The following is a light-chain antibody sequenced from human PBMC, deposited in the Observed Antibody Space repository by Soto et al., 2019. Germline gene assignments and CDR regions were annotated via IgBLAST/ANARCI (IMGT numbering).Light chain of an antibody. V-gene: IGKV1-39*01. J-gene: IGKJ2*01. CDR2: GAS. Sequence: IQMTQSPSSLSASVGDSVTVTCRASQSINIYLNWYQQKPGKAPTLRIYGASSLQSGVPSRFTGGGSRTDFTLTISSLQPEDVATYYCQQSYRSPYTFGQGTKLEIK. CDR3: QQSYRSPYT. CDR1: QSINIY.